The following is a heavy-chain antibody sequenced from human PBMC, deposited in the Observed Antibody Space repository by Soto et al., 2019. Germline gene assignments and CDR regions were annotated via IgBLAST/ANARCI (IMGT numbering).Heavy chain of an antibody. J-gene: IGHJ6*02. CDR2: ILYDGGNR. Sequence: PGRSLRLSCAPSGFSFGRYALRWVRPAPATGLEWVASILYDGGNRKYAESVQGRFTISRDNAKDMVYLHMSSLGPDDTSVYYCAREYLDYGPDVWGQGTWVTVSS. V-gene: IGHV3-30-3*01. CDR3: AREYLDYGPDV. CDR1: GFSFGRYA.